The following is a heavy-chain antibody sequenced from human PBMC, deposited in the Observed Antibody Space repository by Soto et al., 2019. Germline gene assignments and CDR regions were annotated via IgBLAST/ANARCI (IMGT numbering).Heavy chain of an antibody. D-gene: IGHD1-26*01. CDR3: ARLPGSGINPPFDY. CDR2: IHYSGSA. V-gene: IGHV4-59*11. CDR1: GDNIGPLY. Sequence: THSLTNTVVGDNIGPLYGRWVRTNPGKGLEFIGYIHYSGSAVYNPSLKSRVTISLDTSKNQFSLKLTSVTAAGTAVYYCARLPGSGINPPFDYWGQGMLVTVSS. J-gene: IGHJ4*02.